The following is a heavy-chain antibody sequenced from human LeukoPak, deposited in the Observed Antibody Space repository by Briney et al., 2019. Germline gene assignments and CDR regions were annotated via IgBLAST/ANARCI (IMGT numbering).Heavy chain of an antibody. CDR2: INHSGST. CDR1: GGSFSGYY. J-gene: IGHJ4*02. V-gene: IGHV4-34*01. CDR3: ARGRGCSGGSCYWVY. D-gene: IGHD2-15*01. Sequence: IPSETLSLTCAVYGGSFSGYYWSWIRQPPGKGLEWIGEINHSGSTNYNPSLKSRVTISVDTSKNQFSLKLSSVTAADTAVYYCARGRGCSGGSCYWVYWGQGTPVTVSS.